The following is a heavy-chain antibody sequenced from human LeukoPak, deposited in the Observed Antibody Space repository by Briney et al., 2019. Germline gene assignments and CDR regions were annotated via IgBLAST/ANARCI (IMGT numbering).Heavy chain of an antibody. CDR1: GFTFSSYA. CDR2: ISYEGSNK. CDR3: ASGYDSSGYDRIDY. Sequence: PGGSLRLSCVASGFTFSSYAMHWVRQAPGKGLEWVAVISYEGSNKDYADSEKGRFVISRDNSKNTLYLQMNSLRPEDTAVYYCASGYDSSGYDRIDYWGQGTLVTVSS. V-gene: IGHV3-30*09. D-gene: IGHD3-22*01. J-gene: IGHJ4*02.